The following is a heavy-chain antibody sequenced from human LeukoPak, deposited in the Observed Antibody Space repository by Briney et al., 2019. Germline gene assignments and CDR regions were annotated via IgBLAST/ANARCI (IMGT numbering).Heavy chain of an antibody. V-gene: IGHV4-61*02. CDR1: GGSISSGSYY. CDR3: ARGRWELSF. Sequence: SETLSLTCTVSGGSISSGSYYWSWIRQPAGKGLEWIGRIYTSGSTNYNPSLKSRVTISVDTSKNQFSLKLSSVTAADTAVYYCARGRWELSFWGQGTLVTVSS. D-gene: IGHD1-26*01. CDR2: IYTSGST. J-gene: IGHJ4*02.